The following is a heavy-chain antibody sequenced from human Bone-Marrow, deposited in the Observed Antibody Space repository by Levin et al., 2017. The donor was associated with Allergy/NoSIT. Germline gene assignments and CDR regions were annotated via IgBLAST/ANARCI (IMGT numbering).Heavy chain of an antibody. D-gene: IGHD6-19*01. V-gene: IGHV3-23*01. J-gene: IGHJ4*02. CDR1: GFTFSEVG. Sequence: TGGSLRLSCAASGFTFSEVGMAWVRQPAGKGLEWISTIREGGGYTFYADSVKGRFTISRDNSKNTVYLQMNSLRVDDTARYYCARDQFGSGCPCGFWGQGILVTVSS. CDR3: ARDQFGSGCPCGF. CDR2: IREGGGYT.